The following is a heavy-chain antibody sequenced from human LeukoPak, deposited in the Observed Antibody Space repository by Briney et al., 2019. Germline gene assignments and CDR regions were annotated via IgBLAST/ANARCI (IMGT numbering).Heavy chain of an antibody. CDR1: GGSISSSSYY. V-gene: IGHV4-39*01. CDR3: ARRTTIFGVVITRHNWFDP. CDR2: IYYSGSA. D-gene: IGHD3-3*01. Sequence: SETLSLTCTVSGGSISSSSYYWGWIRQPPGKGLEWIGSIYYSGSAYYNPSLKSRITISVGTSKNQFSLKLSSVTAADTAVYYCARRTTIFGVVITRHNWFDPWGQGTLVTVSS. J-gene: IGHJ5*02.